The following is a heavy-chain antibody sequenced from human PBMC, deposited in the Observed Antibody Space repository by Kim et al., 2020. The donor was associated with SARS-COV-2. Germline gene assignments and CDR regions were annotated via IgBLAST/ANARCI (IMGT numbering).Heavy chain of an antibody. V-gene: IGHV3-30*18. D-gene: IGHD3-22*01. CDR3: AKDPSIKYYYDSSGYPDY. Sequence: GGSLRLSCAASGFTFSSYGMHWVRQAPGKGLEWVAVISYDGSNKYYADSVKGRFTISRDNSKNTLYLQMNSLRAEDTAVYYCAKDPSIKYYYDSSGYPDYWGQGTLVTVSS. CDR1: GFTFSSYG. J-gene: IGHJ4*02. CDR2: ISYDGSNK.